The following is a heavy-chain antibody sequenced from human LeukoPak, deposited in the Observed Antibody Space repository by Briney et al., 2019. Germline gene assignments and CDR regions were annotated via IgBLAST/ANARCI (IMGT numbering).Heavy chain of an antibody. CDR2: ISGSRGYT. CDR3: AKDVLTVARRGFDS. CDR1: GFTFSSYT. Sequence: GGSLRLSCAASGFTFSSYTMTWVRQAPGQGLEWISSISGSRGYTYYADSLKGRFTISRDNAKNSLSLQMNSLRVEDTAIYFCAKDVLTVARRGFDSWGPGTLVTVSS. V-gene: IGHV3-21*01. D-gene: IGHD6-6*01. J-gene: IGHJ4*02.